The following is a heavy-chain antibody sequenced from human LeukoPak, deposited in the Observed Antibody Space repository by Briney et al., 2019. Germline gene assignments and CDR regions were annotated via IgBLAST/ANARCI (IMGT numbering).Heavy chain of an antibody. CDR2: INHSGST. CDR3: ARGATNWFDP. V-gene: IGHV4-34*01. Sequence: SETLSLTCAVYGGSFSGYYWSWTRQPPGKGLEWIGEINHSGSTNYNPSLKSRVTISVDTSKNQFSLKLSSVTAADTAVYYCARGATNWFDPWGQGTLVTVSS. CDR1: GGSFSGYY. J-gene: IGHJ5*02.